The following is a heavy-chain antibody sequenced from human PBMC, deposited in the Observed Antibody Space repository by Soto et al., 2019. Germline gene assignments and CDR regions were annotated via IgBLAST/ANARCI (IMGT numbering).Heavy chain of an antibody. CDR3: VREVAYGQQVIRGRWFDP. CDR2: IWYDGSNT. V-gene: IGHV3-33*01. J-gene: IGHJ5*02. CDR1: GFTFSSYG. Sequence: QVQLVESGGGVVQPGRSLRLSCAASGFTFSSYGMHWVRQAPGKGLEWVAVIWYDGSNTYYGDSVKGRFTISRDNAKNTLYLQMNSLRAEDTAVYYCVREVAYGQQVIRGRWFDPWGQGTLVTVSS. D-gene: IGHD6-13*01.